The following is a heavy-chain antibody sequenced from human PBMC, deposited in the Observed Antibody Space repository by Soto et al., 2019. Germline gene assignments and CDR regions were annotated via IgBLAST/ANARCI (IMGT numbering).Heavy chain of an antibody. CDR3: ARFNWYFDL. V-gene: IGHV4-59*08. CDR1: GGSISSYY. J-gene: IGHJ2*01. CDR2: IYYSGST. Sequence: QVQLQESGPGLVKPSETLSLTCTVSGGSISSYYWSWIRQPPGEGLEWIGYIYYSGSTTYNPSLKSRITISVDTSKKQFSLKLSSVTAADTAVYYCARFNWYFDLWGRGTLVTVSS.